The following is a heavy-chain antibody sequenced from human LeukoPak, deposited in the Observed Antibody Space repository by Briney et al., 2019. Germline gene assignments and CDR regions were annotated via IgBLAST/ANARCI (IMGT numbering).Heavy chain of an antibody. CDR2: IHSSGTT. CDR3: ARAPTVTTIYDS. D-gene: IGHD4-17*01. Sequence: PGGSLRFSCTVSGITVSGNYMSRVLQAPGKGLEWVSIIHSSGTTFYADSVKSRFTSSRDNSNNALYLQMNSLRAEDTAIYYCARAPTVTTIYDSWGQGTLVTVSS. CDR1: GITVSGNY. J-gene: IGHJ4*02. V-gene: IGHV3-66*01.